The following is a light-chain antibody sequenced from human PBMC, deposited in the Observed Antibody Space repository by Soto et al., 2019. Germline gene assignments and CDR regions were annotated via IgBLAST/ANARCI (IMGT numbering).Light chain of an antibody. V-gene: IGKV3-20*01. CDR2: GAS. Sequence: EIVLTQSPGTLSMSPGERATLSCRASQSLSSSSLAWYQQKPGQAHRLLIYGASSRATGIPDRFSGSGSGTDFTLTIRSLQSEDFAVYYCKQYNNWPWTFGQGTKVDIK. CDR1: QSLSSSS. J-gene: IGKJ1*01. CDR3: KQYNNWPWT.